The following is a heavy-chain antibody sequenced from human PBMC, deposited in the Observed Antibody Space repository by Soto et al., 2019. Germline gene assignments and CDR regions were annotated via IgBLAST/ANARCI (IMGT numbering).Heavy chain of an antibody. V-gene: IGHV1-69*13. J-gene: IGHJ4*02. Sequence: SVNVSCKSSGGTFSSHSISWVRQAPGQGLEWMGGIIPIFGTANYAQKFQGRVTITADESTSTAYMELSSLRSEDTAVYYCARGSGAVVAYWGQGTLVTVSS. CDR1: GGTFSSHS. D-gene: IGHD2-15*01. CDR3: ARGSGAVVAY. CDR2: IIPIFGTA.